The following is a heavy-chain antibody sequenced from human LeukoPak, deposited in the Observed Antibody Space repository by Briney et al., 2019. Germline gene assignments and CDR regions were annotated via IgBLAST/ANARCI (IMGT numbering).Heavy chain of an antibody. CDR2: ISAYNGNT. CDR1: GYTFTSYG. Sequence: ASVKVSCKASGYTFTSYGISWVRQAPGQGREWRGWISAYNGNTNYAQKLQGRVTMTTDTSTSTAYMELRSLRSDDTAVYYCARGRSSSGWYFWYFDYWGQGTLVTVSS. CDR3: ARGRSSSGWYFWYFDY. V-gene: IGHV1-18*01. D-gene: IGHD6-19*01. J-gene: IGHJ4*02.